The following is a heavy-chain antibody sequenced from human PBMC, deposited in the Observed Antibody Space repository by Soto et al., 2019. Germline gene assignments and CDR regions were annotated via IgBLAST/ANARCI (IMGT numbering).Heavy chain of an antibody. D-gene: IGHD5-12*01. V-gene: IGHV4-39*01. CDR3: ARISVASRYMDV. Sequence: SETLSLTCTVSGGSISSSSYYWGWIRQSPGKGLEWIGSFYYSGSTYYSPSLRSRVTISGDTSRKQISLRLSSVTAADTAVYYCARISVASRYMDVWGRGTAVTVSS. CDR2: FYYSGST. J-gene: IGHJ6*03. CDR1: GGSISSSSYY.